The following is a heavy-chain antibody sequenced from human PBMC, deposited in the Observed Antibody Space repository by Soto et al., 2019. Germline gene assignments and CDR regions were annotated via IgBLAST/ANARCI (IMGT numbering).Heavy chain of an antibody. Sequence: PGGSLRLSCAASGFTFSSYAMSWVRQAPGKGLEWVSAISGSGGNTYYADSVKGRFTISRDNSKNTLYLQMNSLRAEDTAVYYCAKGARDGYTLWVFDYWGQGTLVTVSS. V-gene: IGHV3-23*01. J-gene: IGHJ4*02. CDR1: GFTFSSYA. CDR2: ISGSGGNT. CDR3: AKGARDGYTLWVFDY. D-gene: IGHD5-12*01.